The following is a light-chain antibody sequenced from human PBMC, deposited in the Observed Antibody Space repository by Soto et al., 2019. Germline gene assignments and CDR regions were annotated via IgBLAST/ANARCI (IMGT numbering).Light chain of an antibody. V-gene: IGKV3-15*01. CDR1: ESISNY. Sequence: EVGLAQSPATLSLSPGERATLSCRASESISNYLAWYQHKPGQAPRLLIYGSSTRATGIAARFSGSGSGTEFTLTISSLQSEDFAVYYCQQYKNWPLPSGGGTKVDI. CDR3: QQYKNWPLP. CDR2: GSS. J-gene: IGKJ4*01.